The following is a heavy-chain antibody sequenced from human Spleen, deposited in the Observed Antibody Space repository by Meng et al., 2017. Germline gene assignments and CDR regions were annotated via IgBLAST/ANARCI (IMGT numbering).Heavy chain of an antibody. CDR2: INHSGST. V-gene: IGHV4-34*01. CDR3: ARGLSTRDYGDYVPTV. CDR1: GGSFSGYY. Sequence: VPVQKWGAGLLKPSETLSLTCAVYGGSFSGYYWSWIRQPPGKGLEWIGEINHSGSTNYNPSLKSRVTISVDTSKNQFSLKLSSVTAADTAVYYCARGLSTRDYGDYVPTVWGQGTLVTVSS. D-gene: IGHD4-17*01. J-gene: IGHJ4*02.